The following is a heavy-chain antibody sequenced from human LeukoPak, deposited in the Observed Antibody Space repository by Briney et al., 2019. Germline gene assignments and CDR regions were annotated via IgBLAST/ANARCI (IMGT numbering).Heavy chain of an antibody. J-gene: IGHJ1*01. CDR3: ARGEDGDYYFQH. Sequence: SETLSLTCAVHGGSFSGYYWSWIRQPPGKGLEWIGEINHSGSSNYNPSLKSRVTISVDTSKNQFSLKLSSVTAADTAVYYCARGEDGDYYFQHWGQGTLVTVSS. CDR1: GGSFSGYY. CDR2: INHSGSS. D-gene: IGHD4-17*01. V-gene: IGHV4-34*01.